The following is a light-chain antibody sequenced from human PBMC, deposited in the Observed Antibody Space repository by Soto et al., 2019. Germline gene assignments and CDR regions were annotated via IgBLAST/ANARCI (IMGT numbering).Light chain of an antibody. J-gene: IGKJ1*01. V-gene: IGKV3-15*01. CDR3: QQYNDWPRT. CDR1: QNVRIN. CDR2: GAS. Sequence: EILMTQSPVTLSVSPGEGATLSCRASQNVRINVAWFQQKPGQPPRLFIYGASTRAAGVADRFSGSGSGTEFTLTISGLQSENFVVYYCQQYNDWPRTFGQGSRIDIK.